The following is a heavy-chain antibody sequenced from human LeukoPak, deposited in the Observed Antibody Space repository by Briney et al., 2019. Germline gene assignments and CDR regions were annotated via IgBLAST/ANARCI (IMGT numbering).Heavy chain of an antibody. CDR3: AKEAFDYDYVWDH. D-gene: IGHD3-16*01. Sequence: GGSLRLSCAASGFTFSSYGMHWVRQAPGKGLEWVAVISYDGSNKYYADSVKGRFTISRDNSKNTLYLQMNSLRAEDTAVYYCAKEAFDYDYVWDHWGQGTLVTVSS. CDR2: ISYDGSNK. V-gene: IGHV3-30*18. CDR1: GFTFSSYG. J-gene: IGHJ4*02.